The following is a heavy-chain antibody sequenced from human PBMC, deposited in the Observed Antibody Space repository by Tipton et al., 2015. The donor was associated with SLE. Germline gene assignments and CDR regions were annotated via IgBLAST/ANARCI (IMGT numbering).Heavy chain of an antibody. CDR3: ARASPGVWYFDL. Sequence: TLSLTCTVSGDSINTRYYWSWVRQPAGKGLECIGRLYPGGSTNYNPALKSRVTISIDTSKNQFSLKLSSVAAADTAVYYCARASPGVWYFDLWGRGTLVTVSS. CDR2: LYPGGST. D-gene: IGHD2-8*01. J-gene: IGHJ2*01. V-gene: IGHV4-61*02. CDR1: GDSINTRYY.